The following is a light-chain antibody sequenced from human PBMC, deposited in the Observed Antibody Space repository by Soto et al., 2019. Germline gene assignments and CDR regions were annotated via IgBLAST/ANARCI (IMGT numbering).Light chain of an antibody. CDR2: DVS. J-gene: IGLJ1*01. CDR1: SSDVGAYNY. V-gene: IGLV2-14*03. CDR3: GSFTTSSTVV. Sequence: QSALTQPASVSGSPGQSITISCTGSSSDVGAYNYVSWYQQHPDKAPKLMIYDVSDRPSGVSNLFSASKSGNTASLTISGLQAEDEAEYYCGSFTTSSTVVFGTGTKLTVL.